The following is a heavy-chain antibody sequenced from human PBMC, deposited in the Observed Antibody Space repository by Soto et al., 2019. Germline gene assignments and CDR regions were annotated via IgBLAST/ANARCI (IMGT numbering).Heavy chain of an antibody. CDR1: GFTFSSYA. J-gene: IGHJ4*02. D-gene: IGHD5-18*01. Sequence: GGSLRLSCAASGFTFSSYAMSWVRQAPGKGLEWGSAISGSGGSTYYADSEKCRFTISRDNSKNTLYLQMNSMRTEDKAVYYYAKDPDPGTSMVPGPFDYWGQGNLGTVSS. CDR3: AKDPDPGTSMVPGPFDY. V-gene: IGHV3-23*01. CDR2: ISGSGGST.